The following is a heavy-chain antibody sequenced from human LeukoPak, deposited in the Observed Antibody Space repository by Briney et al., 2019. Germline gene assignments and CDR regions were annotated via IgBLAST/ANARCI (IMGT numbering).Heavy chain of an antibody. CDR1: GFAFSTSG. CDR2: IWYDGSNK. CDR3: ARDSNGGVDY. V-gene: IGHV3-33*01. D-gene: IGHD2-8*01. Sequence: GGSLRLSCAVSGFAFSTSGMHWVRQAPGKGLEWVAVIWYDGSNKYYADSVKGRFTISRDNSKNTLYLQMNSLRAEDTAVYYCARDSNGGVDYWGQGTLVTVSS. J-gene: IGHJ4*02.